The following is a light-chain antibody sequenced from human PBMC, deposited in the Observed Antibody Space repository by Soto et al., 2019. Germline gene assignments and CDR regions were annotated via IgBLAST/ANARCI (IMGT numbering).Light chain of an antibody. CDR3: QQYNSFIWT. CDR2: KAS. CDR1: QRISSW. J-gene: IGKJ1*01. Sequence: DIQMTHSPSTLSASVGDRVTIICRASQRISSWLAWYQQKPGKAPKLLISKASNLDSGVPSRFSGSGSGTEFNLTSISLQPEDFATYYCQQYNSFIWTFGRGTKVDIK. V-gene: IGKV1-5*03.